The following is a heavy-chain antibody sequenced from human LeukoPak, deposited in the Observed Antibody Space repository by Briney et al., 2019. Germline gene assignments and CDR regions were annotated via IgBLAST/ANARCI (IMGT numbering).Heavy chain of an antibody. V-gene: IGHV4-61*02. CDR3: ARDVHYYDSSGYFLDAFDI. J-gene: IGHJ3*02. Sequence: PSETLSLTCTVSGGSISSGDYYWSWIRQPAGKGLEWIGRIYTSGSTNYNPSLKSRVTISVDTSKNQFSLKLSSVTAADTAVYYCARDVHYYDSSGYFLDAFDIWGQGTMVTVSS. CDR2: IYTSGST. CDR1: GGSISSGDYY. D-gene: IGHD3-22*01.